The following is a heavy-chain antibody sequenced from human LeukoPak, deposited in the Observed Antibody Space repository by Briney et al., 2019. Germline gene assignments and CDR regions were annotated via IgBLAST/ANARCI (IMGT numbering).Heavy chain of an antibody. CDR2: INPSGGST. CDR3: ARDSTVTTFRGCVDP. CDR1: GYTFSNYD. D-gene: IGHD4-17*01. J-gene: IGHJ5*02. Sequence: ASVKVSCKASGYTFSNYDINWVRQAPGQGLEWMGVINPSGGSTNYAQKFQGRVTMTRDTSTSTVYMEMSSLRSEDTAVYYCARDSTVTTFRGCVDPWGQGTLVTVSS. V-gene: IGHV1-46*01.